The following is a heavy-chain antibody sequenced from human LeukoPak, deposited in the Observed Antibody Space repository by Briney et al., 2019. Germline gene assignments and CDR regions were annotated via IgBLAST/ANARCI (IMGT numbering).Heavy chain of an antibody. CDR1: GGSISSSSYY. J-gene: IGHJ4*02. CDR2: ICYSGTT. Sequence: SETLSLTCTVSGGSISSSSYYWGWIRQPPGKGLEWIGSICYSGTTYYNPSLKSRVTISVDTSKNQFSLKLRSVTAADTAVYYCARWYYYDRSGYPPSYFDNWGQGTLVTVSS. V-gene: IGHV4-39*01. D-gene: IGHD3-22*01. CDR3: ARWYYYDRSGYPPSYFDN.